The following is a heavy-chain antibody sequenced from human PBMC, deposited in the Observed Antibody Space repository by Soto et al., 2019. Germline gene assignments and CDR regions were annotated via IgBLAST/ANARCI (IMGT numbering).Heavy chain of an antibody. D-gene: IGHD3-16*01. Sequence: GASVKVSCSASGFTFSSYPMYWVRQAPGKGLEYVSVISSNGGSTYYADSVKGRVTISRDNSKNTLYLQMSSLRAEDTAVYYCVKDMSYYYYYGLDVWGQGTTVTVSS. CDR1: GFTFSSYP. J-gene: IGHJ6*02. CDR3: VKDMSYYYYYGLDV. V-gene: IGHV3-64D*06. CDR2: ISSNGGST.